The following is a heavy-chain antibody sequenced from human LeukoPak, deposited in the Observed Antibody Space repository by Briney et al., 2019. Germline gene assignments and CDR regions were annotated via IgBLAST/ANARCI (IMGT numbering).Heavy chain of an antibody. V-gene: IGHV1-69*05. CDR3: ARDREATYDSSGYYDY. J-gene: IGHJ4*02. CDR1: GGTFSSYA. Sequence: SVKVSCKASGGTFSSYAISWVRQAPGQGLEWMGGIIPIFGTANYAQKFQGRVTITTDESTSTAYMELRSLRSEDTAVDYCARDREATYDSSGYYDYWGQGTLVTVSS. D-gene: IGHD3-22*01. CDR2: IIPIFGTA.